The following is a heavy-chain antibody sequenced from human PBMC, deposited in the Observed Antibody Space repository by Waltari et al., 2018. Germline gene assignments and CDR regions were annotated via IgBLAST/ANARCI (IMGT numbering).Heavy chain of an antibody. CDR1: GHSISSTYY. D-gene: IGHD7-27*01. CDR2: IYHKGKT. J-gene: IGHJ4*02. V-gene: IGHV4-38-2*01. Sequence: QVQLQESGPGLVKPAETLSLTCAVSGHSISSTYYWGWIRQSPGKGLEWIANIYHKGKTYYNPSLKSRVTMSLDTSKNRFSLNLRSVTAADTALYYCAAYLPDWGRGRDYWGQGVLVTVSS. CDR3: AAYLPDWGRGRDY.